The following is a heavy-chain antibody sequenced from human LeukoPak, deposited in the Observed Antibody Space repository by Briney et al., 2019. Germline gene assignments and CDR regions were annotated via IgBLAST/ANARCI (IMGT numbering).Heavy chain of an antibody. J-gene: IGHJ4*02. CDR1: GGSISASNYY. V-gene: IGHV4-39*01. CDR3: ARQELT. CDR2: IFYSGST. Sequence: SETLSLTCTVSGGSISASNYYWGWIRQPPGKGLEWIGNIFYSGSTYYNPSLKSRVTISVDTSKNQFSLKLSSVTAADTAVYYCARQELTWGQETLVTVSS. D-gene: IGHD3-9*01.